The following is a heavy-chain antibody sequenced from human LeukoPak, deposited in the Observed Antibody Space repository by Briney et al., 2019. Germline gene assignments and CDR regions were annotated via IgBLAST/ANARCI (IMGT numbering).Heavy chain of an antibody. CDR1: GFIFDNYG. CDR3: ARVTVYYDSSGYFDS. J-gene: IGHJ4*02. Sequence: PGGSLRLSCAATGFIFDNYGMSWVHQAPGKGLEWVSGINWNGAGTGYADSVKGRFTISRDKAKNSLYLQMNSLRAEDTALYYCARVTVYYDSSGYFDSWGQGALVTVSS. V-gene: IGHV3-20*04. CDR2: INWNGAGT. D-gene: IGHD3-22*01.